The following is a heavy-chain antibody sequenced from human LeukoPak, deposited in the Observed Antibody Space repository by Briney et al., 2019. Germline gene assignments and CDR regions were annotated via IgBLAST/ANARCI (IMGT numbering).Heavy chain of an antibody. D-gene: IGHD2-2*01. J-gene: IGHJ3*02. CDR1: GGSISSYY. V-gene: IGHV4-4*09. CDR3: ARRSTSYGTTQAFDI. Sequence: SETLSLTCTVSGGSISSYYWSWIRRPPGKGLEWIGYIYTSGSTNYNPSLKSRVTISVDTSKNQFSLKLSSVTAADMAVSYCARRSTSYGTTQAFDIWGQGTMVTVSS. CDR2: IYTSGST.